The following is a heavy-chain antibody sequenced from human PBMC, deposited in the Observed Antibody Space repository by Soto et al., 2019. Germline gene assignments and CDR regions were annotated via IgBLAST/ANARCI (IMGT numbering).Heavy chain of an antibody. CDR1: GFTFSSYG. J-gene: IGHJ4*02. Sequence: GGSLRLSCAASGFTFSSYGMHWVRQAPGKGLEWVAVIWYDGSNKYYADSVKGRFTISRDNSKNTLYLQMNSLRAEDTAVYYCARVAGLAAAAALDYWGQGTLVTVSS. D-gene: IGHD6-13*01. CDR2: IWYDGSNK. CDR3: ARVAGLAAAAALDY. V-gene: IGHV3-33*01.